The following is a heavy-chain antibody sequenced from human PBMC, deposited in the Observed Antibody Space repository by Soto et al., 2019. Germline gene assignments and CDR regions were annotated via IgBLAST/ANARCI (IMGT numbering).Heavy chain of an antibody. V-gene: IGHV3-48*03. Sequence: GGSLRLSCEATGFTFSSHDMNWIRQTPGKRLEWIAKISGSGSTINYADSVKGRFTISRDNVQRTLHLQMDSLRVEDTGVYYCARGGVYWGRGTLVTVSS. J-gene: IGHJ1*01. CDR1: GFTFSSHD. D-gene: IGHD2-8*01. CDR3: ARGGVY. CDR2: ISGSGSTI.